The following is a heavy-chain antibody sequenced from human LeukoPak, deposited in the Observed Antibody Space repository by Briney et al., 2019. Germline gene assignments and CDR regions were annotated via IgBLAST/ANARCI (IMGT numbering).Heavy chain of an antibody. V-gene: IGHV4-38-2*01. D-gene: IGHD4-11*01. Sequence: SETLSLTCSVSGHSIGSGYYWGWIRQPPGKGLEWIGTMYHRGSTYYNPSLKSRVTMSGDTSKNHFSLKLSSLIAADAAVYYCARHRGDNSNPRYYFYYMDVWGKGTTVTVSS. CDR1: GHSIGSGYY. J-gene: IGHJ6*03. CDR3: ARHRGDNSNPRYYFYYMDV. CDR2: MYHRGST.